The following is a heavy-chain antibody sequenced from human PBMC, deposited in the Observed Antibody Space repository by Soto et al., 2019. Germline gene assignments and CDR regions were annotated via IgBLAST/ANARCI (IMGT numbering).Heavy chain of an antibody. CDR2: IVVGSGNT. CDR1: GFTLTSPA. V-gene: IGHV1-58*01. J-gene: IGHJ4*02. D-gene: IGHD3-16*01. CDR3: AAVALKRFSPVDFDY. Sequence: ASVKVSCKASGFTLTSPAVQWVRQARGQRLEWIGWIVVGSGNTNYAQKFQERVTITRDMSTSTAYMELSSLRSEDTAVYYCAAVALKRFSPVDFDYWGQGTLVTVSS.